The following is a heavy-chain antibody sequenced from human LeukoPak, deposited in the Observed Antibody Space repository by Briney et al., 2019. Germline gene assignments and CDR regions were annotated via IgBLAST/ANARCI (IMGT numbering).Heavy chain of an antibody. V-gene: IGHV4-34*01. CDR1: GGSFSGYY. J-gene: IGHJ6*03. D-gene: IGHD3-10*01. CDR3: ARLKSGRGSYYYYMDV. CDR2: INHSGST. Sequence: PSETLSLTCAVYGGSFSGYYWSWIRQAPGKGLEWIGEINHSGSTNYNPSLKSRVTISVDTSKNQFSLKLSSVTAADTAVYYCARLKSGRGSYYYYMDVWGKGTTVTVSS.